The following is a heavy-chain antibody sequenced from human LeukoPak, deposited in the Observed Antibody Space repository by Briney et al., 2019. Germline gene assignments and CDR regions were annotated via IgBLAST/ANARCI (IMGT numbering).Heavy chain of an antibody. CDR3: VREYSSSSGRAFDI. D-gene: IGHD6-6*01. Sequence: GRSLRLSCAASGFTFSSYWMHWVRQAPGKGLVWVSRISTDGSSTNSADSVKGRPTISRDNAKNTLYLQMNSLRAEDTAVYYCVREYSSSSGRAFDIWGQGTMVTVSP. CDR2: ISTDGSST. CDR1: GFTFSSYW. V-gene: IGHV3-74*01. J-gene: IGHJ3*02.